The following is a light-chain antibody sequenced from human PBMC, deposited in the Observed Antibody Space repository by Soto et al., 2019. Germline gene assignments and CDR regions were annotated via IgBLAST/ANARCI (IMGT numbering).Light chain of an antibody. Sequence: EIVMTQSPATLSVSPGERATLSCRASQSVSSNLAWYQQKPGQAPRLLIYGASTRATGIPARFSGRGSGTEFTLTSSSLQSVDFAVYYCQQRSNWPPTWTVGQGTKVEIK. J-gene: IGKJ1*01. CDR1: QSVSSN. CDR3: QQRSNWPPTWT. CDR2: GAS. V-gene: IGKV3-15*01.